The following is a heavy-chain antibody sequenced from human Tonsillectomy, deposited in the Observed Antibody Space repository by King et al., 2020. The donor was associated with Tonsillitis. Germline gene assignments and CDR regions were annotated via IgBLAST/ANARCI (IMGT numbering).Heavy chain of an antibody. CDR2: IDPGDSYT. CDR3: ARYSSDWRNGMDV. V-gene: IGHV5-10-1*01. CDR1: GYSFTSYW. J-gene: IGHJ6*02. Sequence: VQLVESGAEVKKPGESLRISCKGSGYSFTSYWISWVRQLPGKGLEWMGIIDPGDSYTNYSPSLQGHVTISADRSISTSHLQWSSLEASDTAMYYCARYSSDWRNGMDVWGQGTTVTVSS. D-gene: IGHD6-19*01.